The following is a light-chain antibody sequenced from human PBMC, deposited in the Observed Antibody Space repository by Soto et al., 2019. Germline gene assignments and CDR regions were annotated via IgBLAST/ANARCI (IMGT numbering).Light chain of an antibody. CDR2: GNN. J-gene: IGLJ1*01. CDR1: SSNNGAGYD. CDR3: QSYDSSLSGYV. Sequence: QSVLTQPPSVSGAPGQRVTISCTGSSSNNGAGYDVHWYQQLPGTAPTLLISGNNNRPSGVPDRLSGSKSGTSASLAITGLRAEDEADYFCQSYDSSLSGYVFGTGTKVTVL. V-gene: IGLV1-40*01.